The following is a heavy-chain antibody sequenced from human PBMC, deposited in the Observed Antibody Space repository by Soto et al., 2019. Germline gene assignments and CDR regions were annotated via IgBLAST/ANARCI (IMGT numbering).Heavy chain of an antibody. D-gene: IGHD1-1*01. CDR3: AWYDSWGGSSQHH. V-gene: IGHV1-18*01. J-gene: IGHJ4*02. Sequence: QIQLVQSGAEVKKPGASVKVSCKVSGYKFTSYGINWVRQAPGQGLEWMGWVTAYNDNVKYAEKFQGRVSMTADTASATGDMELTDRRPADTAFFFGAWYDSWGGSSQHHGGQGTLVTVAA. CDR1: GYKFTSYG. CDR2: VTAYNDNV.